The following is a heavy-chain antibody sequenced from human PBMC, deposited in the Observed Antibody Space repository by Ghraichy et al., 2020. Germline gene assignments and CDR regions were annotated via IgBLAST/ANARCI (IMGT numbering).Heavy chain of an antibody. J-gene: IGHJ6*02. CDR1: GGSFSGYY. V-gene: IGHV4-34*01. D-gene: IGHD2-15*01. CDR2: INHSGST. Sequence: SETLSLTCAVYGGSFSGYYWSWIRQPPGKGLEWIGEINHSGSTNYNPSLKSRVTISVDTSKNQFSLKLSSVTAADTAVYYCAVLGHCSGGSCYSGNYYYYYGMDVWGQGTTVTVSS. CDR3: AVLGHCSGGSCYSGNYYYYYGMDV.